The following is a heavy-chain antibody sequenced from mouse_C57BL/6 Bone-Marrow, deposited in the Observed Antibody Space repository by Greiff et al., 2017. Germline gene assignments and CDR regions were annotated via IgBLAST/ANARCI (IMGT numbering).Heavy chain of an antibody. V-gene: IGHV5-16*01. J-gene: IGHJ4*01. D-gene: IGHD1-1*02. Sequence: EVQGVESEGGLVQPGSSMKLSCTASGFTFSDYYMAWVRPVPEKGLEWVANLTYDGSSTYYLDSLKSRFIISRDNANNMLYLQMSRLKSEAPATYDCARGWGTGEYYDMDYWGQGTSVTVSS. CDR3: ARGWGTGEYYDMDY. CDR1: GFTFSDYY. CDR2: LTYDGSST.